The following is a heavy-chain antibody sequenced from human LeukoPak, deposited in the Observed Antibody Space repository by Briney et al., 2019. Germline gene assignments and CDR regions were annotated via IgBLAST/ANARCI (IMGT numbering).Heavy chain of an antibody. CDR2: IIPIFGTA. CDR1: GGTFSSYA. CDR3: AREYYYDSSGYPD. D-gene: IGHD3-22*01. V-gene: IGHV1-69*05. J-gene: IGHJ4*02. Sequence: SVKVSCTASGGTFSSYAISWVRQAPGQGLEWMGGIIPIFGTANYAQKFQGRVTITTDESTSTAYMELSSLRSEDTAVYYCAREYYYDSSGYPDWGQGTLVTVSS.